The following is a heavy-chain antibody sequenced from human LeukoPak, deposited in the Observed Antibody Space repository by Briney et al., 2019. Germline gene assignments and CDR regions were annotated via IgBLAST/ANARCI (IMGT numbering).Heavy chain of an antibody. Sequence: GGSLRLSCAASGFTFSVYWMAWVRQAPGKGLEWVANIKEDGTVKHYVDSVKGRLTTSRDNAKESLFLQMNSLRAEDTAVYYCARDRGWNTFDYWGQGTLVTVSS. CDR3: ARDRGWNTFDY. J-gene: IGHJ4*02. CDR2: IKEDGTVK. D-gene: IGHD1/OR15-1a*01. CDR1: GFTFSVYW. V-gene: IGHV3-7*01.